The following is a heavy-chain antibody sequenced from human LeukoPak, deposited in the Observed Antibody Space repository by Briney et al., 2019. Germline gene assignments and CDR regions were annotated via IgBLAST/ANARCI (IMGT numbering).Heavy chain of an antibody. J-gene: IGHJ4*02. CDR1: GFTFSSYA. D-gene: IGHD2-15*01. Sequence: PGGSLRLSCAASGFTFSSYAMSWVRQAPGKGLEWVSDISGSGSNTYYADSVKGRFTISRDSSKNTLFLQMNRLRPEDAAVYYCAKAPVTTCRGAFCYPFDYWGLGTLVTVSS. V-gene: IGHV3-23*01. CDR3: AKAPVTTCRGAFCYPFDY. CDR2: ISGSGSNT.